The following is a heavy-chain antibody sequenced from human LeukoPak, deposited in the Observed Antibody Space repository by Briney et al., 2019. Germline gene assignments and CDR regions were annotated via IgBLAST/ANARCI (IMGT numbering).Heavy chain of an antibody. CDR1: GGPISSYY. CDR2: ICYSGST. D-gene: IGHD3-22*01. CDR3: ARGADSSGYYSIFYFDY. V-gene: IGHV4-59*01. J-gene: IGHJ4*02. Sequence: SETLSLTCTVSGGPISSYYWNWIRQPPGKGLEWIGYICYSGSTNYNPSLKSRVTISVDTSKNQFSLKLSSVTAADTAVYYCARGADSSGYYSIFYFDYWGQGTLVTVSS.